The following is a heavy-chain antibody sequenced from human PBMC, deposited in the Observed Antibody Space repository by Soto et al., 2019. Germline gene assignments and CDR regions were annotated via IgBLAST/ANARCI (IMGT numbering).Heavy chain of an antibody. CDR2: IYWNDDD. CDR1: GFSLTSSGVG. J-gene: IGHJ4*02. D-gene: IGHD6-19*01. Sequence: SGPTLVNPTQTLTLTCSFSGFSLTSSGVGVGWFRQPPGKALEWLGLIYWNDDDRYRASLHSRLTITKDTSKNQVVLTMTNMDPVDTATYYCAHRPGGSGFRYYFDYWGQGTLVTVSS. CDR3: AHRPGGSGFRYYFDY. V-gene: IGHV2-5*01.